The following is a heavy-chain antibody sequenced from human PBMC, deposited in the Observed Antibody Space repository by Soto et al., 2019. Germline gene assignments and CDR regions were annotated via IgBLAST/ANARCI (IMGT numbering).Heavy chain of an antibody. Sequence: GASVKVSGKASGVTLSSYAISWVRQAPGQGLEWMGGIIPIFGTANYAQKFQGRVTITADESTSTAYMELSSLRSEDTAVYYCASIYSSSWYDDYWGQGTLVTVSS. CDR2: IIPIFGTA. D-gene: IGHD6-13*01. J-gene: IGHJ4*02. V-gene: IGHV1-69*13. CDR1: GVTLSSYA. CDR3: ASIYSSSWYDDY.